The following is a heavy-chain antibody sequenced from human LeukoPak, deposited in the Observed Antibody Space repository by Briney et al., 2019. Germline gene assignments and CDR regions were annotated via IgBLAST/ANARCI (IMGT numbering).Heavy chain of an antibody. D-gene: IGHD5-24*01. CDR1: GYTFTGYY. J-gene: IGHJ4*02. V-gene: IGHV1-2*02. Sequence: ASVKVSCKASGYTFTGYYMHWVRQAPGQGLEWMGWINPNSGGTNYAQKFQGRVTMTRDTSISTAYMELSRLRSDDTAVYYCARAPGYNYNFDYWGQGTLVTVSS. CDR3: ARAPGYNYNFDY. CDR2: INPNSGGT.